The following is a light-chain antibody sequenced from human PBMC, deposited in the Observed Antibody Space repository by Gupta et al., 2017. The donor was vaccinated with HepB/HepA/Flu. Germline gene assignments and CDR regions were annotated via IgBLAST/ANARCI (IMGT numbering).Light chain of an antibody. CDR2: KAS. J-gene: IGKJ2*02. Sequence: DIQMTQSPSTLSASVGDRVTITCRASQSISTWLAWYQQKPGKAPNLLIYKASSLESGVPSRFSGSGSGTEFTLTLSSLQPDDFATYYCQQYNSYPCNFGQGTKLEIK. V-gene: IGKV1-5*03. CDR1: QSISTW. CDR3: QQYNSYPCN.